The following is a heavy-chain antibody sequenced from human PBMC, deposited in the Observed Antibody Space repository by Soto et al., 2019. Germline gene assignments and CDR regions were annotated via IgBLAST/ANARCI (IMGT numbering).Heavy chain of an antibody. CDR1: GFTFSSYA. CDR3: AKDSNIVVVPAAPDAFDI. CDR2: ISGSGGST. D-gene: IGHD2-2*01. V-gene: IGHV3-23*01. J-gene: IGHJ3*02. Sequence: GSLRLSCAASGFTFSSYAMSWVSQAPGKGLEWVSAISGSGGSTYYADSVKGRFTISRDNSKNTLYLQMNSLRAEDTAVYYCAKDSNIVVVPAAPDAFDIWGQGTMVTVSS.